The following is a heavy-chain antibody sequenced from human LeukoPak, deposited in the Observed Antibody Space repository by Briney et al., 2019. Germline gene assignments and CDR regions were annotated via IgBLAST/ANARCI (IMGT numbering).Heavy chain of an antibody. J-gene: IGHJ4*02. CDR3: AKDQDIVVVPAASWGYFDY. Sequence: GGSLRLSCAASGFTFSSYAMSWVRQAPGKGLEWVSAISGSGGSTYYADSVKGRFTISRDNSKNTLYLQMNSLRAEDTAVYYCAKDQDIVVVPAASWGYFDYWGQGTLVTVSS. CDR1: GFTFSSYA. CDR2: ISGSGGST. D-gene: IGHD2-2*01. V-gene: IGHV3-23*01.